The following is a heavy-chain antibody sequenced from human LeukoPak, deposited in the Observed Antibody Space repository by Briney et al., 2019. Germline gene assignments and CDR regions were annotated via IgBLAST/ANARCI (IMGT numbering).Heavy chain of an antibody. Sequence: SETLSLTCTVSGGSIRSYYWSWIRQPPGKGLEWIGYIYFSGSTSYNPSLKSRVTISVDTSKNQFSLKLSSVTAADTAVYYCASSKTNGDSSGWYAWFDPWGQGTLVTVSS. CDR1: GGSIRSYY. D-gene: IGHD6-19*01. CDR2: IYFSGST. V-gene: IGHV4-59*01. J-gene: IGHJ5*02. CDR3: ASSKTNGDSSGWYAWFDP.